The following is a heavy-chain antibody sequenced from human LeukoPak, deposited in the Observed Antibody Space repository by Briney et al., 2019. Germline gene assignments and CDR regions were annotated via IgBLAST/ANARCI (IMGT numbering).Heavy chain of an antibody. CDR2: IYYSGGT. Sequence: SETLSLTCTVSGGSISSYYWSWIRQPPGKGLEWIGYIYYSGGTNYNPSLKSRVTISVDTSKNQFSLKLSSVTAADAAVYYCARDTHYYYYGMDVWGQGTTVTVSS. J-gene: IGHJ6*02. CDR3: ARDTHYYYYGMDV. CDR1: GGSISSYY. V-gene: IGHV4-59*01.